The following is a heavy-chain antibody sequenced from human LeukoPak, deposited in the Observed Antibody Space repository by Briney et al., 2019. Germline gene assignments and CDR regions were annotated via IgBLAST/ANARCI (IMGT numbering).Heavy chain of an antibody. CDR2: ISGSGDNT. CDR1: GFTFSSYA. J-gene: IGHJ4*02. Sequence: PGGSLRLSCAASGFTFSSYAMSWVRQAPGKGLEWVSGISGSGDNTYYADSVKGRFTISRGNSKNTLYVQVNSLGTEDTAAYYCAKVRGYSPRDNPCDYWGQGTLVTVSS. CDR3: AKVRGYSPRDNPCDY. V-gene: IGHV3-23*01. D-gene: IGHD5-18*01.